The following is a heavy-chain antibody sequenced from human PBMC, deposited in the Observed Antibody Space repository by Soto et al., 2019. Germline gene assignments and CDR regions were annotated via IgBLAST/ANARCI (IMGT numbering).Heavy chain of an antibody. V-gene: IGHV1-8*01. CDR1: GYTFTSYD. J-gene: IGHJ3*02. D-gene: IGHD3-22*01. CDR3: ARLDYIVVDHVGAFDI. Sequence: ASVKVSCKASGYTFTSYDINWVRQATGQGLEWMGWMNPNSGNTGYAQKFQGRVTMTRNTSISTAYMELSSLRSEDTAVYYCARLDYIVVDHVGAFDIWGQGTTVTVSS. CDR2: MNPNSGNT.